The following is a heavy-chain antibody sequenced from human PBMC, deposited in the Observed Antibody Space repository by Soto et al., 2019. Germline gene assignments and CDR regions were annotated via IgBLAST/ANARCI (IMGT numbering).Heavy chain of an antibody. J-gene: IGHJ6*02. CDR3: TRVGSTRMDV. V-gene: IGHV3-74*01. CDR1: GFTFSAYW. D-gene: IGHD1-26*01. Sequence: EVQLVESGGGLVQPGGSLRLSCAASGFTFSAYWMHWVRQAPGKGLEWVSRIRYDGVGANYADSVQGRFSISRDNVKQMMNVEMNSLRPDDTAVYYCTRVGSTRMDVGGQRTKVTVS. CDR2: IRYDGVGA.